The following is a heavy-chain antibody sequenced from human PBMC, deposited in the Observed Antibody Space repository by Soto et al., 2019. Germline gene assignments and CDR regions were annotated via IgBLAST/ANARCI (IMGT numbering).Heavy chain of an antibody. V-gene: IGHV4-59*01. J-gene: IGHJ5*02. Sequence: LSLTCTVSGGSINDFYWSWIRQPPGKGLEWIGYIYYSGSTDYNPSLKGRVTISVDTSKNQFSLKLRSVTAADTAVYYCARVGGVAATGHKYNWFDPWGQGTLVTVSS. D-gene: IGHD2-15*01. CDR3: ARVGGVAATGHKYNWFDP. CDR1: GGSINDFY. CDR2: IYYSGST.